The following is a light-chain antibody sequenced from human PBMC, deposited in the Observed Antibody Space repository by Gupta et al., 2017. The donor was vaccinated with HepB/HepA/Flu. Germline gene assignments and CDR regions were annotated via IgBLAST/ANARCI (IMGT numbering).Light chain of an antibody. J-gene: IGLJ3*02. Sequence: QSVLTQPPSASGTPGQRVTISCSGSSSNVGSSTVTWYKKLHDTDTKRPIVINNQRPSGVKDRVACSTSGTCASPALTVPPSEEEAEDDCDVWADTLIGPVFGGGTKLTVL. CDR1: SSNVGSST. CDR3: DVWADTLIGPV. V-gene: IGLV1-44*01. CDR2: INN.